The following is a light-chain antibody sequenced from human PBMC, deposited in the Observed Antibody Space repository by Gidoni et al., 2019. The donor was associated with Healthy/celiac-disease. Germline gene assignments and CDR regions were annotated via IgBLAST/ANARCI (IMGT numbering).Light chain of an antibody. J-gene: IGLJ3*02. V-gene: IGLV2-14*01. CDR1: SSDVGGYNY. Sequence: QSAPNQPAPVPGSPGQSITISCTGTSSDVGGYNYVSWYQQHPGKAPKLMIYDVSNRPSGVANRFSGSKSGNTASLTISGLQAEDEADYYCSSYTSSSTLRVFGGGTKLTVL. CDR2: DVS. CDR3: SSYTSSSTLRV.